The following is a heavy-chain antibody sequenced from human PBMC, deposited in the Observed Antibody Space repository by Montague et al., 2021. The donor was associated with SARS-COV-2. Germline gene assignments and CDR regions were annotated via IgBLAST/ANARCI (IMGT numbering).Heavy chain of an antibody. J-gene: IGHJ4*02. Sequence: SETLSLTCTISGGSMRRYYWTWIRQLPGKELERIGSIYDSGGARYNPSLKSRVSISVDASKNQFPLRVTSVTAADTAVYFCARRGTGNYEILDYWGQGILVTVSS. V-gene: IGHV4-59*01. CDR2: IYDSGGA. CDR1: GGSMRRYY. CDR3: ARRGTGNYEILDY. D-gene: IGHD3-3*01.